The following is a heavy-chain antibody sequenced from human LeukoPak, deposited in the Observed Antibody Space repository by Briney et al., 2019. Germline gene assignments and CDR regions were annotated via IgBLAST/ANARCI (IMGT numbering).Heavy chain of an antibody. CDR3: ARPNYQLIDAFDI. J-gene: IGHJ3*02. CDR1: GGSISSGSYY. D-gene: IGHD2-2*01. V-gene: IGHV4-61*02. CDR2: IYTSGST. Sequence: PSQTLFLTCTVSGGSISSGSYYWSWIRQPAGKGLEWIGRIYTSGSTNYNPSLKSRVTISVDTSKNQFSLKLSSVTAADTAVYYCARPNYQLIDAFDIWGQGTMVTVSS.